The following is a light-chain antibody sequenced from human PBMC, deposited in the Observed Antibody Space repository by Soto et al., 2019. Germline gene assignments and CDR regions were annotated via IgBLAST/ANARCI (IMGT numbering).Light chain of an antibody. CDR2: WAS. CDR3: QQYYSTPLT. CDR1: QSVLYSSNNKHY. V-gene: IGKV4-1*01. J-gene: IGKJ4*01. Sequence: DIVMTQSPDSLAVSLGERATINCKSSQSVLYSSNNKHYLAWYHQKPGQPPKLLIYWASTRESGVPDRFSGSGSWTDLTLTLRSRQAEDLAVYACQQYYSTPLTFGGGTKLEIQ.